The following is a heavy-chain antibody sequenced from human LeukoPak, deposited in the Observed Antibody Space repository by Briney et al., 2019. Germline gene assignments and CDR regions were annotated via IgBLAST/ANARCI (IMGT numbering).Heavy chain of an antibody. CDR2: INSDGSRT. D-gene: IGHD1-26*01. Sequence: GGSLRLSCAASGFTFSKYLMHWVRQAPGKGLVWVSRINSDGSRTTYADSVKGRFTISRDNAKNTLYLQMNSLRAEDTAVYFCARTTSMTYVGDAFDIWGQGTMVTVSS. J-gene: IGHJ3*02. CDR1: GFTFSKYL. V-gene: IGHV3-74*01. CDR3: ARTTSMTYVGDAFDI.